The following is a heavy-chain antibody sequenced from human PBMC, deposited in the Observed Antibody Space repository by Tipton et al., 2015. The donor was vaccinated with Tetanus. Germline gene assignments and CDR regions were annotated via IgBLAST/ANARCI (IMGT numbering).Heavy chain of an antibody. CDR1: GALITTGGYS. J-gene: IGHJ3*02. Sequence: TLSLTCNVSGALITTGGYSWGWIRQPPGQGLEWLGYIYQTDSTYYNPSVRSRLTLSLRRSKNQVSLKLDSVTAADTAVYYCARRGDYVFYYESSGYLWGAAFDIWGQGTMVSVSA. CDR2: IYQTDST. V-gene: IGHV4-30-2*01. D-gene: IGHD3-22*01. CDR3: ARRGDYVFYYESSGYLWGAAFDI.